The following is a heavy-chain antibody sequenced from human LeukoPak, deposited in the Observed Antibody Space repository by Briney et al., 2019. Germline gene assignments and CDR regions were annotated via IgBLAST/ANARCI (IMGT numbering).Heavy chain of an antibody. D-gene: IGHD3-22*01. CDR3: ARDLHSSGYYRPDAFDI. CDR1: GYTFSSYA. J-gene: IGHJ3*02. V-gene: IGHV1-18*01. CDR2: ISAYNGKT. Sequence: ASVKASCKASGYTFSSYAISWVRQAPGQGLEWMGWISAYNGKTNYAQKFQGRVIMTTDTSTTTAYMVLWSLRSDDTAVYYCARDLHSSGYYRPDAFDIWGQGTMVTVSS.